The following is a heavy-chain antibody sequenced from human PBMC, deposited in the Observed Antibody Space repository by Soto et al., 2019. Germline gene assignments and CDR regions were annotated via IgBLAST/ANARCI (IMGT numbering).Heavy chain of an antibody. D-gene: IGHD2-15*01. V-gene: IGHV3-48*03. Sequence: EVQLVESGGGLVQPGGSLRLSCAASGFTFSSSEMYWVRQAPGKGLEWISYIHPGGQTIFYAESVKGRFTISRDNAKNSVYLQMNSLRAEVTAVYYCARRGSRWGQASMVTVSS. CDR3: ARRGSR. CDR1: GFTFSSSE. CDR2: IHPGGQTI. J-gene: IGHJ3*01.